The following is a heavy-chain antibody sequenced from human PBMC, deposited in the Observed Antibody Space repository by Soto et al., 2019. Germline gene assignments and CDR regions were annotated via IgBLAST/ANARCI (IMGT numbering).Heavy chain of an antibody. CDR1: GFTFSSSG. J-gene: IGHJ4*02. CDR3: AKRLDSSGWYSSSDY. D-gene: IGHD6-13*01. CDR2: ISGTSSTI. V-gene: IGHV3-48*02. Sequence: GGSLRLSCAASGFTFSSSGMNWVRQSPGKGLEWVSHISGTSSTIYYADSVKGRFTISRDNAKNSLFLQMNSLRDEDTAVYYCAKRLDSSGWYSSSDYWGRGTLVTVSS.